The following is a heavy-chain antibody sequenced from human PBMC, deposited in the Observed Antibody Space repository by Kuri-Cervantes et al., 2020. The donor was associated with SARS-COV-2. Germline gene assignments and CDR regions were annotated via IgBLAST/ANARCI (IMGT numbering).Heavy chain of an antibody. CDR2: IYYSGST. Sequence: ESLKISCTVSGGSISSYYWSWIRQPPGKGLEWIGYIYYSGSTNYNPSLKSRVTISVDTSKNQFSLKLSSVTAADTAVYYCARQGGYYGSGRGYYFDYWGQGTLVTVSS. CDR1: GGSISSYY. D-gene: IGHD3-10*01. J-gene: IGHJ4*02. V-gene: IGHV4-59*08. CDR3: ARQGGYYGSGRGYYFDY.